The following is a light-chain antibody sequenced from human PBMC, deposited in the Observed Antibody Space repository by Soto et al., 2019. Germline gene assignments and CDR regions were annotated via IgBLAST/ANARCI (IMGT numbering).Light chain of an antibody. J-gene: IGKJ2*01. V-gene: IGKV1-5*03. CDR2: KAS. CDR1: QSISSW. CDR3: QQYNSWYT. Sequence: DIQMTQSPSTLSASVGDRVTITCRASQSISSWLAWYQQKPGKAPKLLISKASSLESGVPSRFSGSGSGTEFTLTISSLQPDDFATYYCQQYNSWYTFGQGTKLEIK.